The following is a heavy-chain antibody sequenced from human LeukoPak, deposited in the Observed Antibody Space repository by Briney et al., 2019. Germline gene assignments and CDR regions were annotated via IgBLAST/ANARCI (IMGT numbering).Heavy chain of an antibody. CDR1: GYTFTGYY. Sequence: ASVKVSCKASGYTFTGYYMHWVRQAPGQGLEWMGWINPNSGGTNYAQKFQGRVTMTRDTSISTAYMELSRLRSDDTAVYYCARKRGIAAAGGNNWFDPWGQGTLVTVSS. CDR3: ARKRGIAAAGGNNWFDP. CDR2: INPNSGGT. D-gene: IGHD6-13*01. V-gene: IGHV1-2*02. J-gene: IGHJ5*02.